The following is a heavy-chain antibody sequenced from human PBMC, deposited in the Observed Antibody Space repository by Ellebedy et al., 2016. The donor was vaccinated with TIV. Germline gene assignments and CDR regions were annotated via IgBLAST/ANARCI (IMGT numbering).Heavy chain of an antibody. D-gene: IGHD1-1*01. Sequence: PGGSLRLSCVGSGFSFGDYYMSWVRQAPGKGLEWLSYITNTGSTTYYADSVKGRFTVARDNANKSLHLQMNNLRGDDTAVYYCGRAREPGPFAYYYYGMDVWGQGTTVTVSS. CDR3: GRAREPGPFAYYYYGMDV. CDR2: ITNTGSTT. CDR1: GFSFGDYY. V-gene: IGHV3-11*01. J-gene: IGHJ6*02.